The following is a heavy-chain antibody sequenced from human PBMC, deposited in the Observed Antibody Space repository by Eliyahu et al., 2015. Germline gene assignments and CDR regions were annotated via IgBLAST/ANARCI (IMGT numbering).Heavy chain of an antibody. V-gene: IGHV3-23*01. CDR1: GFTFSSYA. J-gene: IGHJ4*02. CDR2: ISXXGGST. D-gene: IGHD3-3*01. CDR3: AKLGAPGGTIFGVDAFDY. Sequence: EVQLLESGGGLVQPGGSLRLSCAAXGFTFSSYAMXWVRXAXGKGLEWVSAISXXGGSTYYAXSVKGRFTISRDNSKNTLYLQMNSLRAEDTAVYYCAKLGAPGGTIFGVDAFDYWGQGTLVTVSS.